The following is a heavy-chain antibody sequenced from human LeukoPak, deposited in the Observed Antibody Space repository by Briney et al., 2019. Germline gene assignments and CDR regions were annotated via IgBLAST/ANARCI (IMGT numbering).Heavy chain of an antibody. CDR3: ARVKAASFDY. V-gene: IGHV4-59*01. CDR1: GGSISSYY. D-gene: IGHD2-15*01. CDR2: IYYSGST. J-gene: IGHJ4*02. Sequence: PSETLSLTCTVSGGSISSYYWSWIRQPPGKGLEWIGYIYYSGSTNYNPSLKGRVTISVDTSKNQFSLKLSSVTAADTAVYYCARVKAASFDYWGQGTLVTVSS.